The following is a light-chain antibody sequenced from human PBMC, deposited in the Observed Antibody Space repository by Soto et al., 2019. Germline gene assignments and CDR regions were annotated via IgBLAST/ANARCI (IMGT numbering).Light chain of an antibody. J-gene: IGLJ3*02. V-gene: IGLV2-8*01. CDR3: GSHAGNSNLV. CDR2: EVT. CDR1: SGDVGGYNY. Sequence: QSALTQPASVSGSPGQSITISCTGTSGDVGGYNYVSWYQQHPGKAPKLMIYEVTKRPSGVPDRFSGSKSGNTASLTVSGLQTEDEADYYCGSHAGNSNLVFGGGTKLTVL.